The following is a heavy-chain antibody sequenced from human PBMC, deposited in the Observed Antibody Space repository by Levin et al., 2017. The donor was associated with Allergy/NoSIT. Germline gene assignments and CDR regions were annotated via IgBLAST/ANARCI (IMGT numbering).Heavy chain of an antibody. V-gene: IGHV2-5*02. J-gene: IGHJ4*02. D-gene: IGHD3-10*01. CDR1: GFSLSTSGVG. Sequence: SGPTLVKPTQTLTLTCTFSGFSLSTSGVGVGWIRQPPGKALEWLGFIYWDDDKRYSPSLKSRPTITKDTSKNQVVLTMTNMDPVDTATYYCTHARHYSGSGSHPDSWGQGTLVTVSS. CDR2: IYWDDDK. CDR3: THARHYSGSGSHPDS.